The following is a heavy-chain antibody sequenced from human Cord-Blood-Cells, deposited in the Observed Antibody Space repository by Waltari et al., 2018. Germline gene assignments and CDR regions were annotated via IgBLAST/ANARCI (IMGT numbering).Heavy chain of an antibody. CDR1: GFTFSSYS. CDR3: ARDHITGDWYFDL. J-gene: IGHJ2*01. V-gene: IGHV3-21*01. D-gene: IGHD1-20*01. CDR2: ISSSSNYI. Sequence: EVQLVESGGGLVKPGGSLRLSCAASGFTFSSYSMNWVRQAPGKGLEWVSSISSSSNYIYYADSVKGRFTIARDNAKNSLYLQMNSLRAEDTAVYYCARDHITGDWYFDLWGRGTLVTVSS.